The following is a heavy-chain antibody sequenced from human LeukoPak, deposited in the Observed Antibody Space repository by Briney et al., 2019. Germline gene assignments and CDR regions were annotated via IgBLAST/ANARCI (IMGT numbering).Heavy chain of an antibody. CDR1: GFAFSNYA. CDR2: ISGFNT. Sequence: GGSLRLSCTTSGFAFSNYAMNWVRQAPGKGPEWVSGISGFNTYYADSVKGRFTIFRDNSKNVLYLQMDRLRAEDTAVYSCAKDVCTSPRCLLYFDSWGQGTLVAVSS. D-gene: IGHD2-8*01. CDR3: AKDVCTSPRCLLYFDS. J-gene: IGHJ4*02. V-gene: IGHV3-23*01.